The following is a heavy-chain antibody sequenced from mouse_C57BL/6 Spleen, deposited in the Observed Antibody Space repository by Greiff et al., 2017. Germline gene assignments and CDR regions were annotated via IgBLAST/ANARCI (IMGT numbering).Heavy chain of an antibody. Sequence: VQLQQSGPELVKPGDSVKISCKASGYSFTGYFMNWVMQSHGKSLEWIGRINPYNGDTFYNQKFKGKATLTVDKSSSTAHMELRSLTSEDSAVYYCARIYYDYCYFDYWGQGTTLTVSS. V-gene: IGHV1-20*01. CDR2: INPYNGDT. CDR1: GYSFTGYF. D-gene: IGHD2-4*01. CDR3: ARIYYDYCYFDY. J-gene: IGHJ2*01.